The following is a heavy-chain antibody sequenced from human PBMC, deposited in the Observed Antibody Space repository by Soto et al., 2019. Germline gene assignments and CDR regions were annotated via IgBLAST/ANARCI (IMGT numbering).Heavy chain of an antibody. CDR3: ARDVLPIGTDSNYFGD. Sequence: ASVKVSCKASGYTLTDYYIHWVRQAPGQGLECMGWINPNTGGTNYAQKFQGRVTMTRDTSISTAYMELSRLRSDDTAVYYCARDVLPIGTDSNYFGDWGQGTVVTVSS. J-gene: IGHJ4*02. V-gene: IGHV1-2*02. CDR2: INPNTGGT. CDR1: GYTLTDYY. D-gene: IGHD1-1*01.